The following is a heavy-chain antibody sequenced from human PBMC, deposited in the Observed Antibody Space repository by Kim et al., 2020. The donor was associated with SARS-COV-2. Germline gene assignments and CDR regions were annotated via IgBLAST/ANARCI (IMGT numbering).Heavy chain of an antibody. Sequence: NVYARSLKSRVTIKPDTSKNQFSLQLTTVTPEDTAMYYCVKGRGGAYDYWGQGTLVTVSS. CDR2: N. D-gene: IGHD1-26*01. J-gene: IGHJ4*02. V-gene: IGHV6-1*01. CDR3: VKGRGGAYDY.